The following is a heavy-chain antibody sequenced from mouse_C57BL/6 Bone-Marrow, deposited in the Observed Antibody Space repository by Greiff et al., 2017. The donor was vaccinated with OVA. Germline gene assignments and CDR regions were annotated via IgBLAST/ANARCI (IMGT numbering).Heavy chain of an antibody. Sequence: QVQLQQPGADLVKPGASVKVSCKASGYTFTSYWMHWVKQRPGQGLEWIGRIHPSDSDTHYNQKFKGQATLTVDKSSSTAYLQLSSLTSEDSAVYVCAIPLITTAPAWFAYWGQGTLVTVSA. CDR3: AIPLITTAPAWFAY. V-gene: IGHV1-74*01. J-gene: IGHJ3*01. CDR2: IHPSDSDT. CDR1: GYTFTSYW. D-gene: IGHD1-1*01.